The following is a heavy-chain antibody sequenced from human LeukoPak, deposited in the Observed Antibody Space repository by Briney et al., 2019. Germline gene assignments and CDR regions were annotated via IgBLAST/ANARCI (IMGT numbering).Heavy chain of an antibody. CDR1: GGTFSSYA. D-gene: IGHD3/OR15-3a*01. CDR2: IIPILGTA. J-gene: IGHJ4*02. Sequence: SVKVSCKASGGTFSSYAISWVRQAPGQGLEWMGGIIPILGTANYAQKFQGRVTITTDESTSTAYMELSSLRSEDTAVYYCARESGAEEGLFDYWGQGTLVTVSS. V-gene: IGHV1-69*05. CDR3: ARESGAEEGLFDY.